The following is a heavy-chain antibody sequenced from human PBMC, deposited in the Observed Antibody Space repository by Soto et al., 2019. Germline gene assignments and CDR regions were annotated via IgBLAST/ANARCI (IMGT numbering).Heavy chain of an antibody. J-gene: IGHJ4*02. CDR2: ISYDGSNK. D-gene: IGHD3-10*01. V-gene: IGHV3-30*03. CDR1: GFTFSSYG. CDR3: APWFGAFDY. Sequence: QVQLVESGGGVVQPGRSLRLSCAASGFTFSSYGMHWVRQAPGKGLEWVAVISYDGSNKYYADSVKGRFTISRDNSKNTLYLQMNSLRAEATGVYYCAPWFGAFDYWGQGTLVTVSS.